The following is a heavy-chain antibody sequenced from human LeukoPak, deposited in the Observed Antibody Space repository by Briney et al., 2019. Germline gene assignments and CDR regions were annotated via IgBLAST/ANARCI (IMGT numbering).Heavy chain of an antibody. CDR1: GGSFSGYY. Sequence: SSETLSLTCAVYGGSFSGYYWNWIRQPPGKGLEWIGEINHSGSTNYNPSLKSRVTISVDTSKNQFSLKLSSVTAADTAVYYCASYYYDSSGYYPPNWFDPWGQGTLVTVSS. V-gene: IGHV4-34*01. D-gene: IGHD3-22*01. CDR3: ASYYYDSSGYYPPNWFDP. CDR2: INHSGST. J-gene: IGHJ5*02.